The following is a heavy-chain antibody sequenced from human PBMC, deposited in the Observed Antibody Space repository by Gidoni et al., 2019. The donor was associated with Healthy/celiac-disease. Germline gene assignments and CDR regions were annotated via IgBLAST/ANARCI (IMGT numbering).Heavy chain of an antibody. V-gene: IGHV4-59*01. CDR2: IYYSGRT. Sequence: QVQLQESGPGLVNPSETLSLTCTVSGGPISSYYWSWIRQPPGKGLEWIGYIYYSGRTNYNPSLRSRVTISVDTSKNQFSLKVSSVTAADTDMYYCARDRPQPLALSDYYDSSGYRPDAFDIWGQGTMVTVSS. CDR1: GGPISSYY. J-gene: IGHJ3*02. D-gene: IGHD3-22*01. CDR3: ARDRPQPLALSDYYDSSGYRPDAFDI.